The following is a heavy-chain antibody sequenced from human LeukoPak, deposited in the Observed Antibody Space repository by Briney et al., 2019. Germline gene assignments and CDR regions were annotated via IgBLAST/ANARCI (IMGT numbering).Heavy chain of an antibody. CDR1: GFTFSTYA. Sequence: PGGSLRLSCTASGFTFSTYAMSWVRQAPGKGLEWFSAITGGGDDTYYADSVKGRFTISRDNSKNTLYLQMNSLRVEDTAVYYCAKGSSLSRPYYFDYWGQGALVTVSS. CDR3: AKGSSLSRPYYFDY. J-gene: IGHJ4*02. V-gene: IGHV3-23*01. CDR2: ITGGGDDT. D-gene: IGHD6-6*01.